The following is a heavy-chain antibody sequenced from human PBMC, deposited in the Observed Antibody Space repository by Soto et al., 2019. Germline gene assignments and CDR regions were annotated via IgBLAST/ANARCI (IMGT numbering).Heavy chain of an antibody. Sequence: QVQLVQSGAEVKPSQTLSLTCVISGDSVSTNSATWNWIRQSPSRGLEWLGRTYLRSKWYNEYAVSVKSRIAIRPDTSKNLFSLQLSSVTPEDTAVYFCARAAVAFDAFDLWGQGTVVTVSS. V-gene: IGHV6-1*01. CDR3: ARAAVAFDAFDL. CDR2: TYLRSKWYN. D-gene: IGHD2-15*01. CDR1: GDSVSTNSAT. J-gene: IGHJ3*01.